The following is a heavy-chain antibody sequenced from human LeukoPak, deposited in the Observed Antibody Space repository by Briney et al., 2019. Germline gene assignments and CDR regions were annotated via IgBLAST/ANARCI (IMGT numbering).Heavy chain of an antibody. Sequence: SETLSLTCSVSGDSISTSSYYWGWIRQPPGKGLEWIGTIYYSGSTYYNPSLTSRVTISVDTSKNQFSLKLSSVTAADTAVYYCAREGGGYCSGGSCYSSRNRSTYYYYYMDVWGKGTTVTVSS. CDR3: AREGGGYCSGGSCYSSRNRSTYYYYYMDV. CDR1: GDSISTSSYY. J-gene: IGHJ6*03. CDR2: IYYSGST. V-gene: IGHV4-39*07. D-gene: IGHD2-15*01.